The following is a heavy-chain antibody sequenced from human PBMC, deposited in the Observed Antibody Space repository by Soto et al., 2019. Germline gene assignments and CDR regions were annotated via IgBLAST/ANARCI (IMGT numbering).Heavy chain of an antibody. V-gene: IGHV1-24*01. CDR2: FDADAGET. J-gene: IGHJ6*02. CDR1: GYTLTELA. D-gene: IGHD4-4*01. CDR3: ATGRVIEGQYGLDV. Sequence: QVQLVQSGAEVKKPGASVKVSCKVSGYTLTELAMHWVRQAPGKGFGWMGGFDADAGETIYPQEFQGRLTMTEDTSTDTAFMELSSLTSEDTAVYYCATGRVIEGQYGLDVWGQGTSVNVSS.